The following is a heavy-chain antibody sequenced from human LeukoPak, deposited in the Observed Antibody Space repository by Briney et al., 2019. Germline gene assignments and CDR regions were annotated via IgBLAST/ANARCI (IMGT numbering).Heavy chain of an antibody. CDR2: ISGGGSTI. CDR3: ARDPGIPAAGTVGYFDY. D-gene: IGHD6-13*01. J-gene: IGHJ4*02. CDR1: GFTFSDYY. V-gene: IGHV3-11*04. Sequence: GGSLRLSCAASGFTFSDYYMSWIRQAPGKGLEWVSYISGGGSTIYYADSVKGRFTISRDNAKNSLYLQMNSLRAEDTAVYYCARDPGIPAAGTVGYFDYWGQGTLVTVSS.